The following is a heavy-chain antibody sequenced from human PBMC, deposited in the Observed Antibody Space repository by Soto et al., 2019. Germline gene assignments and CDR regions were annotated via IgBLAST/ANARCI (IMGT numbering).Heavy chain of an antibody. D-gene: IGHD6-13*01. CDR1: GFTFSSYG. CDR3: AKDGSQGSSWYRDYYYYYGMDV. V-gene: IGHV3-30*18. J-gene: IGHJ6*02. Sequence: PGGSLRLSCAASGFTFSSYGMHWVRQAPGKGLEWVAVISYDGSNKYYADSVKGRFTISRDNSKNTLYLQMNSLRAEDTAVYYCAKDGSQGSSWYRDYYYYYGMDVWGQGTTVTSP. CDR2: ISYDGSNK.